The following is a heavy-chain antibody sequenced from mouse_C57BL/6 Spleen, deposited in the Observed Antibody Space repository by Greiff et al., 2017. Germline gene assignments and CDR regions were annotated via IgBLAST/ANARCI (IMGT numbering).Heavy chain of an antibody. CDR2: IWSGGST. D-gene: IGHD2-5*01. V-gene: IGHV2-2*01. J-gene: IGHJ2*01. Sequence: VQRVESGPGLVQPSQSLSITCTVSGFSLTSYGVHWVRQSPGKGLEWLGVIWSGGSTDYNAAFISRLSISKDNSKSQVFFKMNRRQADDTAIYYCARNSYYSNYPLFDDWGQGTTLTVSS. CDR3: ARNSYYSNYPLFDD. CDR1: GFSLTSYG.